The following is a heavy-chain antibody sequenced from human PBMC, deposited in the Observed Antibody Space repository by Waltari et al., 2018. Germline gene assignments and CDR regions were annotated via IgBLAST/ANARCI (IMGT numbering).Heavy chain of an antibody. CDR3: ARALRIAAAGIDY. V-gene: IGHV1-2*06. Sequence: QVQLVQSGAEVKKPGASVKVSCKASGYTFTGYYMHWVRKAPGQGLAWMGRINPSSGGTNYARKFQGRVTMTRDTAISTAYMELSRLRSDDTAVYYCARALRIAAAGIDYWGQGTLVTVSS. CDR1: GYTFTGYY. J-gene: IGHJ4*02. CDR2: INPSSGGT. D-gene: IGHD6-13*01.